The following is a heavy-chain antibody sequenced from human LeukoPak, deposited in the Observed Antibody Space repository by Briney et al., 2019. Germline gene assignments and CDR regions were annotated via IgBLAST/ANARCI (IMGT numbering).Heavy chain of an antibody. D-gene: IGHD4-17*01. CDR1: GFTFSSYS. CDR3: ARDHNYGSSDP. Sequence: GGSLRLSCAATGFTFSSYSMNWVRQAPGKGLEWVSSISSSSSYIYYADSVKRRFTISRDNAKNSLYLQMNSLRAEDTALYYCARDHNYGSSDPWGQGSLVTVSS. V-gene: IGHV3-21*04. J-gene: IGHJ5*02. CDR2: ISSSSSYI.